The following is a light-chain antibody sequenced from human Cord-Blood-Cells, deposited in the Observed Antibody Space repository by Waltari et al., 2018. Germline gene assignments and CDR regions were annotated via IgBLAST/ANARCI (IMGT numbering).Light chain of an antibody. J-gene: IGLJ2*01. V-gene: IGLV1-40*01. CDR2: GNS. CDR3: QSYDSSLSGSV. CDR1: SSILGAGHD. Sequence: QSVLTHPPSVSGAPRPRVTISCTGSSSILGAGHDVHRYQPLPSTAPRLLIYGNSNRPSGVPDRFSGSKSGTSASLAITGLRAEDEADYYCQSYDSSLSGSVFGGGTKLTVL.